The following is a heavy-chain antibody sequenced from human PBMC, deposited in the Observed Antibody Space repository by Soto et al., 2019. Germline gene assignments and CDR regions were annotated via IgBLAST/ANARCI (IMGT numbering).Heavy chain of an antibody. CDR3: ARWSYLDY. J-gene: IGHJ4*02. V-gene: IGHV3-23*01. CDR2: ISGSDGKT. CDR1: GFSFGSYA. Sequence: VGALRLSCAASGFSFGSYALSWVRQAPGKGLEWVSTISGSDGKTFYADSVKGRFSISRDTSQSTLYLQMNSLRADDTAMYYCARWSYLDYWGQGTRVTVSS. D-gene: IGHD3-3*01.